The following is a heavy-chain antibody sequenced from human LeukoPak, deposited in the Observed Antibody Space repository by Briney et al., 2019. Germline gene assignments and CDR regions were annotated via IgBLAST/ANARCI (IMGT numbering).Heavy chain of an antibody. Sequence: SETLSLTCAVSGYSISSSNWWGWIRQPPGKGLEWIGYIYYSGSTYYNPSLKSRVTMSVDTSKNQFSLKLSSVTAADTAVYYCARGGVDVAAADHNWFDPWGQGTLVTVSS. CDR2: IYYSGST. CDR1: GYSISSSNW. CDR3: ARGGVDVAAADHNWFDP. V-gene: IGHV4-28*03. J-gene: IGHJ5*02. D-gene: IGHD6-13*01.